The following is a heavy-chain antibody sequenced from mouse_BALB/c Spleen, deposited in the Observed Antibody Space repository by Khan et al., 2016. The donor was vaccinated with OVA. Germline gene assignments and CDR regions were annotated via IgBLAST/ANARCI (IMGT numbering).Heavy chain of an antibody. V-gene: IGHV1S81*02. CDR2: INPSNGDT. CDR3: ARSGYGNPFAY. CDR1: GYTFTSFY. J-gene: IGHJ3*01. Sequence: QVQLQQSGAELVKPGASVKISCKASGYTFTSFYMYWVKQRPGQGLEWIGGINPSNGDTNFYEKFKSKATLTVDKSSTTAYMQFSSLTSEDSAVYYCARSGYGNPFAYWGQGTLVTVSA. D-gene: IGHD2-1*01.